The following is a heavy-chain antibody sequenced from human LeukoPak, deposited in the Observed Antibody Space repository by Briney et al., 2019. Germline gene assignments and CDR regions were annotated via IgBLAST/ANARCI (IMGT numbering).Heavy chain of an antibody. Sequence: SGTLSLTCTVSGGSISSYYWSWIRQPPGKGLEWIGYIYYSGSTNYNPSLKSRVTISVDTSKNQFSLKLSSVTAADTAVYHCATQVRPRAPIDYWGQGTLVTVSS. J-gene: IGHJ4*02. CDR3: ATQVRPRAPIDY. D-gene: IGHD4/OR15-4a*01. CDR2: IYYSGST. CDR1: GGSISSYY. V-gene: IGHV4-59*08.